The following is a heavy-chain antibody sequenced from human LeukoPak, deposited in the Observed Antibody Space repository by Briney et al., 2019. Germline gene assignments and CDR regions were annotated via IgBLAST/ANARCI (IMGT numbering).Heavy chain of an antibody. CDR2: ISYDGSNK. Sequence: PGGSLRLSCAASGFTFSSYGMHWVRQAPGKGLEWVAVISYDGSNKYYADSVKGRFTISRDNAKNTLYLQMNSLRAEDTAVYYCAPTRTTVFPFDYWGQGTLVIVSS. D-gene: IGHD4-17*01. CDR3: APTRTTVFPFDY. J-gene: IGHJ4*02. V-gene: IGHV3-30*03. CDR1: GFTFSSYG.